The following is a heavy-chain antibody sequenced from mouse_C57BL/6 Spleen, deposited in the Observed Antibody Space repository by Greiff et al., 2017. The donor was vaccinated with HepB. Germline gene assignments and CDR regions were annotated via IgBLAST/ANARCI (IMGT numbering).Heavy chain of an antibody. J-gene: IGHJ3*01. CDR3: TTVTTVVATEGFAY. CDR1: GFNIKDYY. CDR2: IDPADGDT. Sequence: EVQLQQSGAELVRPRASVKLSCTASGFNIKDYYMHWVKQRPEQGLEWIGRIDPADGDTEYAPKFQGKATMTADTSSNTAYLQLSSLTSEDTAVYYCTTVTTVVATEGFAYWGQGTLVTVSA. V-gene: IGHV14-1*01. D-gene: IGHD1-1*01.